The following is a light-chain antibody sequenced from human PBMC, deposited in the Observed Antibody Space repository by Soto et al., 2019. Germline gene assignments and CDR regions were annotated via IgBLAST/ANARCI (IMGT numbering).Light chain of an antibody. CDR1: QFIDSY. V-gene: IGKV1-39*01. CDR2: AAS. CDR3: QQSYSTTRT. J-gene: IGKJ1*01. Sequence: DIQLTQSPTSLSASVGDRVTIACRASQFIDSYLNWYQQKPGKAPKLLIYAASSLQSGVSSRFSGSGSGTDFTLTINSLRPEDFATYYCQQSYSTTRTFGQGTKVEIK.